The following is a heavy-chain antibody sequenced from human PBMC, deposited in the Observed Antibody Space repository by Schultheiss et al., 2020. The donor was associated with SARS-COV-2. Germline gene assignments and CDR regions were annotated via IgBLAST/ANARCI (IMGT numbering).Heavy chain of an antibody. J-gene: IGHJ4*02. CDR2: ISAYNGNT. V-gene: IGHV1-18*04. Sequence: ASVKVSCKASGYTFTGYYMHWVRQAPGQGLKWMGWISAYNGNTNYAQKLQGRVTMTTDTSTSTAYMELRSLRSDDTAVYYCVRDWGFHWSDRLDYWGQGVLVTVSS. CDR1: GYTFTGYY. CDR3: VRDWGFHWSDRLDY. D-gene: IGHD1-1*01.